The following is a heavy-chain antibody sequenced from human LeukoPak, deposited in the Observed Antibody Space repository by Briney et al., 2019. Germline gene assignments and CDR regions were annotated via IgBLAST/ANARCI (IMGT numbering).Heavy chain of an antibody. V-gene: IGHV1-8*02. CDR2: MNPNSGNT. J-gene: IGHJ4*02. CDR1: GDMFSNFT. CDR3: ARGPLAY. Sequence: GASVKVSCKSSGDMFSNFTISWVRQATGQGLEWMGWMNPNSGNTGYAQKFQSRVTMTRNTSISTAYMELSSLRSEDTAVYYCARGPLAYWGQGTLVTVSS.